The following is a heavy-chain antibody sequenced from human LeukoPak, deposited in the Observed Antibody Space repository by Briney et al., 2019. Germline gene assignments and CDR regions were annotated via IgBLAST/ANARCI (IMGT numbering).Heavy chain of an antibody. CDR3: ARRSSDLVKQIYYFDY. Sequence: GGSLTLSCAASGFTFSSYGMHWVRQAPGKGLEWVAVIWYDGSNKYYADSLNGRLTIYTDNSNNTLYLQTLSPRPAETSVYYCARRSSDLVKQIYYFDYWGQGTLVTVSS. CDR2: IWYDGSNK. J-gene: IGHJ4*02. V-gene: IGHV3-33*01. D-gene: IGHD2-8*02. CDR1: GFTFSSYG.